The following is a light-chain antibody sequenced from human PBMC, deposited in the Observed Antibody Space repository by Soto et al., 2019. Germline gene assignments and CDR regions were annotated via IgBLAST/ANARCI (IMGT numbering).Light chain of an antibody. CDR3: QQSYSTPMYT. Sequence: DIQMTQSPSSLSASVGDRVTITCRASQSISSFLNWYQQKPGKAPKFLIYAASSLQSGVPSRFSGSGSGTDFTLTISSLQPEDFATYYCQQSYSTPMYTFGQGIKLEIK. V-gene: IGKV1-39*01. CDR1: QSISSF. J-gene: IGKJ2*01. CDR2: AAS.